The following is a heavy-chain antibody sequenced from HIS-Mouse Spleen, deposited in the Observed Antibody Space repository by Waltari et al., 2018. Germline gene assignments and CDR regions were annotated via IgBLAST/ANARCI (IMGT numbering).Heavy chain of an antibody. J-gene: IGHJ2*01. Sequence: QLQLQESGPGLVKPSETLSLTCTVSGGSISSSSYYWCWIRQPPGKGLEWIGSIYYSGRTYDNPSLKSRVTISVDTSKNQFSLKLSSVTAADTAVYYCAREIPYSSSWYDWYFDLWGRGTLVTVSS. V-gene: IGHV4-39*07. CDR3: AREIPYSSSWYDWYFDL. D-gene: IGHD6-13*01. CDR2: IYYSGRT. CDR1: GGSISSSSYY.